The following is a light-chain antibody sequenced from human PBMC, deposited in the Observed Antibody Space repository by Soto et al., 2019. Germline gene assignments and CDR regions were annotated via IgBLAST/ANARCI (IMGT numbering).Light chain of an antibody. J-gene: IGLJ1*01. CDR3: CSYADRGPLYV. CDR1: STDIGSYNL. Sequence: QSALTQPASVSESPGQSITMSCTGTSTDIGSYNLVSWYQQHPGKAPKLILHEVNKRPSGVSDRFSGSKSGNTASLTISGLQAEDEAEYYCCSYADRGPLYVFGTGTKLTVL. V-gene: IGLV2-23*02. CDR2: EVN.